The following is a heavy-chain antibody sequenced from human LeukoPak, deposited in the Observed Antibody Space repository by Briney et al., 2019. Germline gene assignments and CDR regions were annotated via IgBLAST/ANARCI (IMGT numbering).Heavy chain of an antibody. CDR1: GYTFTSYG. Sequence: ASVNVSCKASGYTFTSYGISWVRQAPGHGLEWMGWISAYNGNTNYEQKLQGRVTMTTDTSTSTAYMELRSLRSDDTAVYYCASLKNSYDSSGYLVTDAFDIWGQGTMVTVSS. D-gene: IGHD3-22*01. J-gene: IGHJ3*02. CDR3: ASLKNSYDSSGYLVTDAFDI. CDR2: ISAYNGNT. V-gene: IGHV1-18*01.